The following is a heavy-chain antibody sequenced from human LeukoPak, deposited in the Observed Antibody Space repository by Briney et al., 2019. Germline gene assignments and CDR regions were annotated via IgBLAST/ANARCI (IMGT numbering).Heavy chain of an antibody. J-gene: IGHJ5*02. V-gene: IGHV3-23*01. CDR3: AKDPCSSTSCSNWFDP. Sequence: GSLSLSCAASGFTFSSYAMSWVRPAPGRGLEWVSAISGSGGSTYYADSVKGRFTISRDNSKNTLYLQMNSLRAEDTAVYYCAKDPCSSTSCSNWFDPWGQGTLVTVSS. D-gene: IGHD2-2*01. CDR1: GFTFSSYA. CDR2: ISGSGGST.